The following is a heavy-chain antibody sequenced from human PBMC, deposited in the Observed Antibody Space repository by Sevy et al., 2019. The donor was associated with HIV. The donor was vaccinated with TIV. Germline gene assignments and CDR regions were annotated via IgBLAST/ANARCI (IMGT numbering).Heavy chain of an antibody. V-gene: IGHV1-2*02. J-gene: IGHJ4*02. CDR1: GYTFTGNY. CDR2: INTNSGDTGT. D-gene: IGHD3-3*01. CDR3: AREGHALWSGYSAPYFDY. Sequence: ASVKVSCKTSGYTFTGNYIHWVRQAPGQGLEWMGWINTNSGDTGTKYAQKFQGRVTMTSDRSINTVYMDLTRLSPDDTAVYYCAREGHALWSGYSAPYFDYWGQGTLVTVSS.